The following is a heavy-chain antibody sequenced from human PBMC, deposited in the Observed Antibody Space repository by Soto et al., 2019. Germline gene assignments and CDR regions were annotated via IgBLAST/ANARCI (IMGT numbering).Heavy chain of an antibody. CDR2: ISTDNGNT. J-gene: IGHJ6*02. Sequence: ASVKVSCKASGYTFTSSGISWVRQAPGQGLEWLGWISTDNGNTNYAQHLQGRVSLTTDTSTSTAYMDLRSLRSDDTAVYYCARHQGITTFGVYSMYYYGMVVWG. CDR3: ARHQGITTFGVYSMYYYGMVV. CDR1: GYTFTSSG. D-gene: IGHD3-3*01. V-gene: IGHV1-18*01.